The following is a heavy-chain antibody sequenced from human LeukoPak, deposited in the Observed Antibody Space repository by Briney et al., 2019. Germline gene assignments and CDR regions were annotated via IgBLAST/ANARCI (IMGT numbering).Heavy chain of an antibody. Sequence: ASVKVSCKASGYTFTGYYVHWMRQAPGQGLEWMGWMNPNRGDTSYAQKFQGRVTMTRDTSISTAYMELSGLTSDDTAVYFCATYYSDTSARDWGQGTLVTVSS. D-gene: IGHD3-22*01. J-gene: IGHJ4*02. CDR3: ATYYSDTSARD. CDR2: MNPNRGDT. CDR1: GYTFTGYY. V-gene: IGHV1-2*02.